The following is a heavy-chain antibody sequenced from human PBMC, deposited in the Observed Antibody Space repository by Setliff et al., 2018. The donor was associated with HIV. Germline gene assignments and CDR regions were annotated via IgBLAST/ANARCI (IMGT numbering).Heavy chain of an antibody. CDR1: GASISSYY. J-gene: IGHJ6*02. D-gene: IGHD3-9*01. CDR3: ARETQQSYNIVTGYNYYYGIDV. Sequence: SSETLSLTGNVSGASISSYYWTWIRQSPGNRLEWLGYITDSGNTNYNPSLRRRITIPADTSKNQVSLRLRAVTAADTAVYYCARETQQSYNIVTGYNYYYGIDVWGQGTTVTVSS. V-gene: IGHV4-59*01. CDR2: ITDSGNT.